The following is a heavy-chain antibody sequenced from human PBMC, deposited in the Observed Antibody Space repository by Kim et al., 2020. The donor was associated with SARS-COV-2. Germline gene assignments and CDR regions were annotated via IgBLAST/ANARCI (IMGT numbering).Heavy chain of an antibody. CDR3: ARGRQQLAWNWFDP. V-gene: IGHV6-1*01. D-gene: IGHD6-13*01. Sequence: ALSVKSRITINPDAAKNQFSMQLNSVTPEDTAVYYCARGRQQLAWNWFDPWGQGTLVTVSS. J-gene: IGHJ5*02.